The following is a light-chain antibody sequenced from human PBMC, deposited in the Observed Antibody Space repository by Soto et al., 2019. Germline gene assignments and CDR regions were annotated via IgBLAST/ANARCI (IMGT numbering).Light chain of an antibody. CDR2: EVS. CDR3: SSYSSIITRV. V-gene: IGLV2-14*01. Sequence: QSVLTQPASVSGSPGQSITISCTGTSSDVGDYNYVSWYQQHPGKAPKLMIYEVSHRPSGVSIRFSGSKSGNTATLRISGLQPEDEADYYCSSYSSIITRVFGGGTKVTVL. J-gene: IGLJ2*01. CDR1: SSDVGDYNY.